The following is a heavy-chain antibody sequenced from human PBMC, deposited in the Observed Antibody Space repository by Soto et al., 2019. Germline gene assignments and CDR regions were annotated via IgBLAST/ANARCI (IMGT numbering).Heavy chain of an antibody. Sequence: PGGSLRLSWAAYGFTFSNYWLHWVRQAPGKGLVWVSRIYSDGRGPMYAVSVKGRFTISRDNAQSTLYLQMNSLRAEDTAVYYCATLNSFGSDYWGRGTLVTVSS. J-gene: IGHJ4*02. CDR1: GFTFSNYW. D-gene: IGHD5-18*01. CDR3: ATLNSFGSDY. CDR2: IYSDGRGP. V-gene: IGHV3-74*03.